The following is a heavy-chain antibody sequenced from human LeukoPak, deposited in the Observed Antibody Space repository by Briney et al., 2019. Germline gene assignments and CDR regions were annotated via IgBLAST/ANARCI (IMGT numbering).Heavy chain of an antibody. CDR3: FAGGWYLRWFDP. Sequence: ASVKGSCKASGYTFNGYYMHWVRQAPGQGLEWMGWINPNSGGTNYAQKFQGRVTMTRDTSISTAYMELSRLRSDDTAVYYCFAGGWYLRWFDPWGQGTLVTVSS. CDR1: GYTFNGYY. D-gene: IGHD6-19*01. J-gene: IGHJ5*02. CDR2: INPNSGGT. V-gene: IGHV1-2*02.